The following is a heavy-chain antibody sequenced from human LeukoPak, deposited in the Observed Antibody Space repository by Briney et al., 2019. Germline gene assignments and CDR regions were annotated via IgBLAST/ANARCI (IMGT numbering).Heavy chain of an antibody. CDR1: EHTFTTYA. CDR3: ARGHYYGSGSSFNLY. D-gene: IGHD3-10*01. J-gene: IGHJ4*02. Sequence: ASVKVSCKASEHTFTTYAINWVRQAPGQGLEWMGWINTNTGNPTYAQGFTGRFVFSLDTSVSTAYLQISSLKAEDTAVYYCARGHYYGSGSSFNLYWGQGTLVTVSS. V-gene: IGHV7-4-1*02. CDR2: INTNTGNP.